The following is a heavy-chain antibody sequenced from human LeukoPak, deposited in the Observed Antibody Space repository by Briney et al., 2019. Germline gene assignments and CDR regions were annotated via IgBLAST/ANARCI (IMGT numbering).Heavy chain of an antibody. Sequence: GGSLRLSCAASGFTFSSYWMHWVRQAPGKGLVWVSRINSDGSSTSYADSVKGRFTISRDNSKNTLYLQLNSLRSEDTAVYYCAKDAMVRGVVVRFHYWGQGALVTVSS. V-gene: IGHV3-74*01. CDR1: GFTFSSYW. CDR2: INSDGSST. J-gene: IGHJ4*02. D-gene: IGHD3-10*01. CDR3: AKDAMVRGVVVRFHY.